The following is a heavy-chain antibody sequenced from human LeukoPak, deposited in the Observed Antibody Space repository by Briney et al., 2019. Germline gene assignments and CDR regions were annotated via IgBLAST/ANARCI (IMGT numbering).Heavy chain of an antibody. CDR1: GFTVSSNY. V-gene: IGHV3-53*01. CDR2: IYSGGST. CDR3: ARDSKGYFWYFNL. D-gene: IGHD1-26*01. Sequence: TGGSLRLSCAASGFTVSSNYMSWVRQAPGKGLEWVSVIYSGGSTYYADSVKGRFTISRDNSKNTLYLQMNSLRAEDTAVYYCARDSKGYFWYFNLWGRGTLVTVSS. J-gene: IGHJ2*01.